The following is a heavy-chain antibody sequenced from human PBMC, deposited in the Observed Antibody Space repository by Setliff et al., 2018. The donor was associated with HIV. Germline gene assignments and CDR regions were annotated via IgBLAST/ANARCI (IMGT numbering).Heavy chain of an antibody. CDR3: ARGKAAAAVYRYFDL. D-gene: IGHD6-13*01. CDR2: MNPNSGNT. Sequence: AASVKVSCKASGYTFTSYDINWVRQATGQGLEWMGWMNPNSGNTGYAQKFQGRVTMTRNTSISTAYMELSSLRSEDTAVYYCARGKAAAAVYRYFDLWGRGTLVTVSS. V-gene: IGHV1-8*01. J-gene: IGHJ2*01. CDR1: GYTFTSYD.